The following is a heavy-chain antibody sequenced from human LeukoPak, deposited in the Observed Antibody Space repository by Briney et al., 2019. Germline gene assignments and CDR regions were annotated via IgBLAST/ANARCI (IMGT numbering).Heavy chain of an antibody. V-gene: IGHV3-48*04. Sequence: GGSLRLSCAASGFTFSSYSMNWVRQAPGKGLEWVSYISSSSSTIYYADSVKGRFTIFRDNAKNSLYLQMNSLRAEDTAVYYCARDSSGWYGDYWGQGTLVTVSS. CDR3: ARDSSGWYGDY. CDR1: GFTFSSYS. J-gene: IGHJ4*02. CDR2: ISSSSSTI. D-gene: IGHD6-19*01.